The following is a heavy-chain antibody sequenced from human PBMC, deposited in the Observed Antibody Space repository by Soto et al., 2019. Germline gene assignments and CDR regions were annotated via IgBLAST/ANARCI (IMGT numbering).Heavy chain of an antibody. V-gene: IGHV3-23*01. J-gene: IGHJ6*02. D-gene: IGHD6-19*01. CDR2: ISGSGDDT. Sequence: GGSLRLSCAASGFTFSIYALSWVRQTPGKGLEWVSAISGSGDDTYYTDSVKGRFTISRDNSKNTLYLQMSSLRAEDTAIYYCAKVGRYSSGWSSYAPEYYYYSMDVWGQGTTVTVSS. CDR3: AKVGRYSSGWSSYAPEYYYYSMDV. CDR1: GFTFSIYA.